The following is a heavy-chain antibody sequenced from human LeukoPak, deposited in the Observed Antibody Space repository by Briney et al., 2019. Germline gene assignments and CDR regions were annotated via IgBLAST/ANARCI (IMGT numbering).Heavy chain of an antibody. CDR2: TYYRSRWYN. J-gene: IGHJ4*02. CDR1: GDSVSSNSAA. Sequence: SQTLSLTCAISGDSVSSNSAAWNRIRQSPSRGLEWLGRTYYRSRWYNDYAVSVKSRITINPDTSKNQFSLQLNSVTPEDTAVYYCARDPGGAAGTTFDYWGQGTLVTVSS. V-gene: IGHV6-1*01. D-gene: IGHD6-13*01. CDR3: ARDPGGAAGTTFDY.